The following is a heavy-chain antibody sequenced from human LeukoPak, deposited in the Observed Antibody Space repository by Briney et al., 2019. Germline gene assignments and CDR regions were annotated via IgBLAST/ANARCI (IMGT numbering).Heavy chain of an antibody. V-gene: IGHV3-30*04. CDR1: GFTFSNFA. D-gene: IGHD3-10*01. CDR2: ISSDGSYK. Sequence: GGSLRLSCAASGFTFSNFALYWVRQAPGKGLEWVTVISSDGSYKYYADSVKGRFTISRDNSKNTVYLQMNSLRAEDTAVYHCVKAFDYYVDHWGQGMLVTVSS. CDR3: VKAFDYYVDH. J-gene: IGHJ4*02.